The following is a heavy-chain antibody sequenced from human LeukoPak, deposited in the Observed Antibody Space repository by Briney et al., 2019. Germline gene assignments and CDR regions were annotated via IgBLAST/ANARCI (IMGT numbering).Heavy chain of an antibody. V-gene: IGHV4-38-2*01. J-gene: IGHJ5*02. D-gene: IGHD5-12*01. CDR2: VYHSESP. CDR3: GRLDSGYDGDT. Sequence: SETLSLTCDVLGFSLTSGYYWGWIRQPPGKGLEWIGHVYHSESPYYNPSLKSRVTISIDRSKDHLYLRLNSGTAADTAVYSCGRLDSGYDGDTWGQGTLVTVS. CDR1: GFSLTSGYY.